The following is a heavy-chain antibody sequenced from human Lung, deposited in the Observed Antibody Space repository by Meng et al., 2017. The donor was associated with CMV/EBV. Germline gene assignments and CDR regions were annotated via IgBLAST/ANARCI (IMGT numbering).Heavy chain of an antibody. D-gene: IGHD3-3*01. V-gene: IGHV3-30*02. CDR1: GFSFSSYG. CDR3: AKDDSAYFDFRSGYSTPPDY. Sequence: GESXKISXAASGFSFSSYGMQWVRQAPGKGLEWVTFIRYDGNKKYYVDSVKGRFTISRDNSKNMLYLQMNSLRAEDTAVYYCAKDDSAYFDFRSGYSTPPDYWGQGTLVTVSS. J-gene: IGHJ4*02. CDR2: IRYDGNKK.